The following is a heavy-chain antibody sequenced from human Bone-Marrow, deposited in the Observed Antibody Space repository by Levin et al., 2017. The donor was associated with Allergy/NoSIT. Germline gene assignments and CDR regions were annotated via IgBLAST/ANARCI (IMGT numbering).Heavy chain of an antibody. D-gene: IGHD2-8*01. J-gene: IGHJ3*02. CDR3: ALPDQDVLEAAVDS. V-gene: IGHV2-70*11. CDR1: GFSLNPSGMC. CDR2: IDWDDDK. Sequence: SGPTLVKPTQTLTLTCTFSGFSLNPSGMCVSWIRQPPGKALEWLARIDWDDDKYSSISLKTRLTISKDPSKNQVALTMTNMAPVDTSTYYCALPDQDVLEAAVDSWGQGTMVTVSS.